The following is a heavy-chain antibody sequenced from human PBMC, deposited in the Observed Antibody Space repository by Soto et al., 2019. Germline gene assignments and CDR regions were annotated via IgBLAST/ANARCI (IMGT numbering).Heavy chain of an antibody. D-gene: IGHD3-22*01. CDR2: IKSKTDGGTT. CDR1: GFTFSNAW. Sequence: GGSLRLSCAASGFTFSNAWMNWVRQAPGKGLEWVGRIKSKTDGGTTDYAAPVKGRFTISRDDSKNTLYLRMNSLKTEDTAVYYCTRGIIVARYFDYWGQGTLVTVSS. V-gene: IGHV3-15*07. CDR3: TRGIIVARYFDY. J-gene: IGHJ4*02.